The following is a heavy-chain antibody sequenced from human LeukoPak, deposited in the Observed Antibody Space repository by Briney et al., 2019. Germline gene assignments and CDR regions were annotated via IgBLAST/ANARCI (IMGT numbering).Heavy chain of an antibody. D-gene: IGHD6-13*01. Sequence: SETLSLTCTVSGGSISSGDYYWSWIRQPPGKGLEWIGYIYYSGSTYYNPSLKSRVTISVDTSMNQFSLKLSSVTAADTAVYYCARDQSIAAAGYDAFDIWGQGTMVTVSS. V-gene: IGHV4-30-4*08. CDR2: IYYSGST. CDR1: GGSISSGDYY. J-gene: IGHJ3*02. CDR3: ARDQSIAAAGYDAFDI.